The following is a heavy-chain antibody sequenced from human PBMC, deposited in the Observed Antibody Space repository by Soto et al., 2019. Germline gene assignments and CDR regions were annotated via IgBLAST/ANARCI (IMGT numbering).Heavy chain of an antibody. V-gene: IGHV4-34*01. Sequence: QVQLQQWGAGPLKPSETLSLTCAVYGGSFSGYYWSWIRQPPGKGLEWIGEINRSGSSDYNPSLRGRVTISVDTSNKQFSLRLSSVTAADTAVYYCARDGYNYGSFDYWGQGTLVTVSS. CDR3: ARDGYNYGSFDY. CDR1: GGSFSGYY. D-gene: IGHD5-18*01. J-gene: IGHJ4*02. CDR2: INRSGSS.